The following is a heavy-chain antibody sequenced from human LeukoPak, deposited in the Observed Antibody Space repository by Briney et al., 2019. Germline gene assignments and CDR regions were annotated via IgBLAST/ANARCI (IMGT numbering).Heavy chain of an antibody. CDR3: ARDPGYCSGGTCRIDF. V-gene: IGHV1-18*01. CDR1: GYTFIDFG. Sequence: ASVKVSCKASGYTFIDFGLTWVRQAPGQGLEWMGWISGYDSNIKYAQKFQGRVTMSKDTSTSTAYLELRSLTSDDTAVYYCARDPGYCSGGTCRIDFWGQGTRVTVSS. J-gene: IGHJ4*02. CDR2: ISGYDSNI. D-gene: IGHD2-15*01.